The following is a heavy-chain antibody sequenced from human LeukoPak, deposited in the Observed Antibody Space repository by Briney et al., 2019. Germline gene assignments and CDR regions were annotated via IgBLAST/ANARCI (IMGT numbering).Heavy chain of an antibody. Sequence: GGSLRLSCAASGFTFSSYAMHWVRQAPGKGLEWVSAISGSGGDTYYGDSVKGRFTISRDNSKNTLYLQMNSLRAENTALYYCAKARGTDYGDYVIFDYWGQGTLVTVSS. J-gene: IGHJ4*02. CDR1: GFTFSSYA. CDR2: ISGSGGDT. V-gene: IGHV3-23*01. CDR3: AKARGTDYGDYVIFDY. D-gene: IGHD4-17*01.